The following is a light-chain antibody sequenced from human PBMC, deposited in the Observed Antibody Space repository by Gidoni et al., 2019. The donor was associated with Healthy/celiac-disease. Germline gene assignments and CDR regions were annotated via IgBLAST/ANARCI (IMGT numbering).Light chain of an antibody. CDR2: AAS. J-gene: IGKJ4*01. V-gene: IGKV1-39*01. CDR1: QSVSNY. CDR3: QQSYRSPLT. Sequence: DIQMTQSPSSLSASIGDRVTITCRASQSVSNYLNWYQQKPGSAPKLLIYAASSLQSGVPSRFSGSGSGTDFTLTISSLQPEDFAIYYCQQSYRSPLTFXGXTKVDI.